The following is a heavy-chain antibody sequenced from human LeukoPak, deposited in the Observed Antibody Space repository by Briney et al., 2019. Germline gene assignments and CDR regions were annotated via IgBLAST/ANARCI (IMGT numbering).Heavy chain of an antibody. CDR1: GYTLTVHS. D-gene: IGHD3-16*02. V-gene: IGHV1-2*02. J-gene: IGHJ4*02. CDR2: MNPNSGGT. CDR3: ARDKLGLGELSLYDE. Sequence: ASVKVSCKASGYTLTVHSMHWVRQAPGQGLEWMGWMNPNSGGTRYTRKFQGRVTMTRDTSISTAYMELSRLTSDDTAMYYCARDKLGLGELSLYDEWGQGTQVTVSS.